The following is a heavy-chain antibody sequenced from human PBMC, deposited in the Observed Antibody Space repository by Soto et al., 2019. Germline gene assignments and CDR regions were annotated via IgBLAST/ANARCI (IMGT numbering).Heavy chain of an antibody. D-gene: IGHD6-19*01. CDR1: GGSISSYY. Sequence: QVQLQESGPGLVKPSETLSLTCIVSGGSISSYYWSWIRQPPGKGLEWIGYIYYSGSTNYNPSLKSRVTISVDTSKNQFSLKLSSVTAADTAVYYCARDTTSGWLYFDYWGQGTLVTVSS. CDR3: ARDTTSGWLYFDY. V-gene: IGHV4-59*01. CDR2: IYYSGST. J-gene: IGHJ4*02.